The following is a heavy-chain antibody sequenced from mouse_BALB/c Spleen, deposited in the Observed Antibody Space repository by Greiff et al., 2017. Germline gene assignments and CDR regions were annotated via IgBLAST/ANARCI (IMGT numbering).Heavy chain of an antibody. CDR2: ISSGGSYT. Sequence: EVKLVESGGGLVKPGGSLKLSCAASGFTFSGYAMSWVRQTPEKRLEWVATISSGGSYTYYPDSVKGRFTISRDNAKNTLYLQMSSLRSEDTAMYYCARRGPGEGYYFDYWGQGTTLTVSS. CDR1: GFTFSGYA. J-gene: IGHJ2*01. V-gene: IGHV5-9-3*01. CDR3: ARRGPGEGYYFDY.